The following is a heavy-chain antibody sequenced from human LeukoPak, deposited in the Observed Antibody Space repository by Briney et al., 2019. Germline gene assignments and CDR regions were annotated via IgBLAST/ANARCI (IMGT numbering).Heavy chain of an antibody. CDR3: ARDRGGGSYENDY. CDR2: ISAYNGNT. J-gene: IGHJ4*02. V-gene: IGHV1-18*01. CDR1: GYTFTSYG. Sequence: ASVKVSCKASGYTFTSYGISWVRQAPGQGLEWMGWISAYNGNTNYAQKLQGRVTMTRDTSISTAYMELSRLRSDDTAVYYCARDRGGGSYENDYWGQGTLVTVSS. D-gene: IGHD1-26*01.